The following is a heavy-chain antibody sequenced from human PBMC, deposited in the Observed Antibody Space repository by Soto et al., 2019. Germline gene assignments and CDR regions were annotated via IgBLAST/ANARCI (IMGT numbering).Heavy chain of an antibody. D-gene: IGHD3-22*01. CDR1: GFTFSSYA. V-gene: IGHV3-30-3*01. CDR2: ISYDGSNK. Sequence: QVQLVESGGGVVQPGRSLRLSCAASGFTFSSYAKHWVRQAPGKGLEWVAVISYDGSNKYYADSVKGRFTISRDNSKNTLYLQMNSLRAEDTAVYYCARGSFYDSSAGAFDIWGQGTMVTVSS. J-gene: IGHJ3*02. CDR3: ARGSFYDSSAGAFDI.